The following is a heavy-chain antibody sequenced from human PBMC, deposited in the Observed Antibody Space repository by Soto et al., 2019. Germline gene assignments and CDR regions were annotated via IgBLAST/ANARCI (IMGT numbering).Heavy chain of an antibody. CDR2: ISYDGSNK. V-gene: IGHV3-30*03. D-gene: IGHD6-13*01. J-gene: IGHJ2*01. CDR3: ARDHVVAAAGNWYLDL. Sequence: QVQLVESGGGVVQPGRSLRLSCAASGFTFSSYGMHWVRQAPGKGLERVAVISYDGSNKYYADSVKGRFTISRDNSKNTLYLQMNSLRGEDTAVYFCARDHVVAAAGNWYLDLWGRGTLVTVSS. CDR1: GFTFSSYG.